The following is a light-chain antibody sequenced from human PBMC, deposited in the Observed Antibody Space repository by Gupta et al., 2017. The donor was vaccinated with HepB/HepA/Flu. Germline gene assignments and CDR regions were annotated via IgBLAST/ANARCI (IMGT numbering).Light chain of an antibody. V-gene: IGLV1-44*01. CDR1: SPNIGSRS. CDR2: TNN. Sequence: QSLLTQPPSASGTPGQRVTISCSGSSPNIGSRSVNWYQQLPGTAPKLLIYTNNQRPSGVPGRFSGSKSGTSASLAISGLQSEDEADYYCAAWDDSLNGWVFGGGTKVTV. CDR3: AAWDDSLNGWV. J-gene: IGLJ3*02.